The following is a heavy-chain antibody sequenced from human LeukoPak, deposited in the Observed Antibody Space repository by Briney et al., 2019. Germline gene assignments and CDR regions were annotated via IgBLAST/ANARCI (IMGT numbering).Heavy chain of an antibody. D-gene: IGHD2-2*02. Sequence: ASVKVSCKASGYTFTDYYMHWVRQAPGQGLEWMGWIDPRSGGTNFARKFQGRVTMTRDTSISTAYTELSRLTSDDTAVYYCTSSDYTSSDYWGQGTLVTVSS. CDR3: TSSDYTSSDY. J-gene: IGHJ4*02. CDR1: GYTFTDYY. CDR2: IDPRSGGT. V-gene: IGHV1-2*02.